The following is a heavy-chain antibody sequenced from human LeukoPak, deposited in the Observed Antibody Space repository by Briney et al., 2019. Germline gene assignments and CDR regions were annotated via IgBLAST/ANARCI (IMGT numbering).Heavy chain of an antibody. Sequence: GASVKVSFRASGYTFTGYYMHWVRQAPGQGREWVGWIHPNSGATNFARKFQGRVTMTRDTSISTAYMELSRLTSDDTALYYCARDFYSSGPTYGMDVWGQGTTVAVSS. CDR2: IHPNSGAT. CDR1: GYTFTGYY. D-gene: IGHD6-19*01. J-gene: IGHJ6*02. V-gene: IGHV1-2*02. CDR3: ARDFYSSGPTYGMDV.